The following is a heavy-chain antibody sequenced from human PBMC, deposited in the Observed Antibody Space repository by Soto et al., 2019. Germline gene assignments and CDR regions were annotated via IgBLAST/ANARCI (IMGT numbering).Heavy chain of an antibody. CDR1: CGSYIGYY. CDR3: ARTSRFDC. V-gene: IGHV4-34*01. CDR2: INHSGST. J-gene: IGHJ4*02. D-gene: IGHD6-6*01. Sequence: QVQLQQWGAGLLKPSESLSLTCAVYCGSYIGYYWSWIRQPPGKGLEWIGEINHSGSTNYNPSLKSRVTMSVDTSKNQFSLKLRSVTAADTAVYYCARTSRFDCWGQGTLVTVSS.